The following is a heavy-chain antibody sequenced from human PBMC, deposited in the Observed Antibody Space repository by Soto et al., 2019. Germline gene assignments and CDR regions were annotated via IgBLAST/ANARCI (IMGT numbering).Heavy chain of an antibody. CDR2: VYSTGTT. Sequence: SETLSLTCAVSGDSVSSSDFYWTWIRQPPGKPLEWIGYVYSTGTTNYSPSLKSRVDMSVDTSENQFSLKVRSVTAADAAVYFCARVSKXVAPKDGKSPYFYAMDVWGPGTTVTVSS. CDR1: GDSVSSSDFY. J-gene: IGHJ6*02. D-gene: IGHD2-15*01. V-gene: IGHV4-61*08. CDR3: ARVSKXVAPKDGKSPYFYAMDV.